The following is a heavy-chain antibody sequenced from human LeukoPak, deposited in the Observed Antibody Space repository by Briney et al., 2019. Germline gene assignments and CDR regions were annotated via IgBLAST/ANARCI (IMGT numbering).Heavy chain of an antibody. CDR3: ARETLVGTTNYFDN. J-gene: IGHJ4*02. CDR2: VYTSGNT. D-gene: IGHD1-26*01. V-gene: IGHV4-4*07. CDR1: GGSINTDY. Sequence: SETLSLTCTVSGGSINTDYWSWLRQPAGRGLEWLGRVYTSGNTKYNASLQSRVTMSIDTSTKQFFLKLSSVTAADTAVYYCARETLVGTTNYFDNWGQGTLVTVSS.